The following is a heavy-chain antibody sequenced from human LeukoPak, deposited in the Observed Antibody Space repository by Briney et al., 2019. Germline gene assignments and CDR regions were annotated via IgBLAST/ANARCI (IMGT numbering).Heavy chain of an antibody. CDR1: GYTFTSYG. J-gene: IGHJ4*02. D-gene: IGHD6-13*01. CDR2: ISAYNDNT. V-gene: IGHV1-18*01. Sequence: ASVKVSCKASGYTFTSYGISWVRQAPGQGLEWMGWISAYNDNTNYAQKLQGRVTMTTDTSTSTAYMELRSLRSDDTAVYYCARGPHLAAAGGFYDYWGQGTLVTVSS. CDR3: ARGPHLAAAGGFYDY.